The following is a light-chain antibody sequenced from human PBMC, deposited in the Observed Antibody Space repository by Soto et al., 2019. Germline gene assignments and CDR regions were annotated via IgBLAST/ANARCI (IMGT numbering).Light chain of an antibody. CDR1: QSVSSY. CDR3: QQRSNWRRA. Sequence: EIVLTQSPATLSLSPGERATLSCRASQSVSSYLAWYQQKPGQAPRLLIYDASNRATGIPARFSGSGSGTDLTLTSSSLEPEDFAVYYCQQRSNWRRAFGGGTKVEIK. CDR2: DAS. J-gene: IGKJ4*01. V-gene: IGKV3-11*01.